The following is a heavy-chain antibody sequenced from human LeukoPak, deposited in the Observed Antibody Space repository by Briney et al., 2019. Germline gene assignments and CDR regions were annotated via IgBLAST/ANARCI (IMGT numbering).Heavy chain of an antibody. CDR3: ARGGRTISGRFSY. CDR2: ITDTGST. V-gene: IGHV4-34*01. J-gene: IGHJ4*02. Sequence: SETLSLTCTIHGGSFSGYYWSWIRQVPGKGLEWIGEITDTGSTDYSPSLKGRVTMSIDTSKNQHSLSLTSVTAADTAVYFRARGGRTISGRFSYWGRGTPVTVSS. D-gene: IGHD4/OR15-4a*01. CDR1: GGSFSGYY.